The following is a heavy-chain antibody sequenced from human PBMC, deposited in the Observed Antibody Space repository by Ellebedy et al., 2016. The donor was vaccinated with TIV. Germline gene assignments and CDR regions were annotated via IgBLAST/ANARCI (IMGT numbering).Heavy chain of an antibody. CDR2: IRGSGGST. CDR3: TKSSLVGATYSSDF. J-gene: IGHJ4*02. V-gene: IGHV3-23*01. D-gene: IGHD1-26*01. CDR1: GFSFSNYE. Sequence: PGESLKISCAASGFSFSNYEMSWVRKAPGKGLEWVSAIRGSGGSTFYADSVKGRFTISRDNSKNTLYLQMNSLRAEDTAVYYCTKSSLVGATYSSDFWGQGTLVTVSS.